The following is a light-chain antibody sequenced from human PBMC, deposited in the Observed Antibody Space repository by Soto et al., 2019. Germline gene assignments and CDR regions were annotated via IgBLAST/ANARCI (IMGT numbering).Light chain of an antibody. CDR1: NSDVGAYIY. CDR2: DIN. Sequence: QSALTQPASVSGSPGRSITISCTGTNSDVGAYIYVSWYQQHPGKAPKLMVYDINNRPSGVSNRFSGSKSANTASLTISGLQADDEADYYCVSFTTKSSYVFVTGTKVTVL. CDR3: VSFTTKSSYV. J-gene: IGLJ1*01. V-gene: IGLV2-14*03.